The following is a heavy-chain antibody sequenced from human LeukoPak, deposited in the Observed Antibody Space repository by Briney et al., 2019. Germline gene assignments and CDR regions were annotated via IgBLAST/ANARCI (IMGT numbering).Heavy chain of an antibody. CDR2: IKQDGSEK. Sequence: GGSLRLSCVASGFTFGSYWMSWVRQAPGKGLEWVANIKQDGSEKYYVDSVRGRFTISRDNAKNSLYLKMNSLRAEDTAVYYGARVEWGSGWYVDDYWGQGTLVTVSS. CDR1: GFTFGSYW. D-gene: IGHD6-19*01. V-gene: IGHV3-7*01. J-gene: IGHJ4*02. CDR3: ARVEWGSGWYVDDY.